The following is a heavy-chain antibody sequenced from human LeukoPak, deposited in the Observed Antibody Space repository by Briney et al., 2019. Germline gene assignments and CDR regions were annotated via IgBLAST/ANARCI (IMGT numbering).Heavy chain of an antibody. CDR2: ISGSGGNT. D-gene: IGHD6-6*01. Sequence: GGSLRLSCAASGFTFSSYAMSWVRQAPGKGLEWVSAISGSGGNTYYADSVKGRSTISRDNSKNTLYLQMNSLRAEDTAVYYCAKDEYSNSFDYWGQGTLVTVSS. V-gene: IGHV3-23*01. J-gene: IGHJ4*02. CDR1: GFTFSSYA. CDR3: AKDEYSNSFDY.